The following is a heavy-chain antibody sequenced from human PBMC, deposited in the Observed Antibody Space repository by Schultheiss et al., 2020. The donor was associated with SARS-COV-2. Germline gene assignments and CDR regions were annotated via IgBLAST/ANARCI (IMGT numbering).Heavy chain of an antibody. CDR2: IYPGDSDT. CDR1: GYSFTTYW. J-gene: IGHJ2*01. D-gene: IGHD6-6*01. CDR3: AKDGWSSSGYFDL. V-gene: IGHV5-51*01. Sequence: GGSLRLSCKGSGYSFTTYWIGWVRQMPGKGLEWMGMIYPGDSDTRYSPSFQGQVTISADKSISTAYLQWSSLKASDTALYYCAKDGWSSSGYFDLWGRGTLVTVSS.